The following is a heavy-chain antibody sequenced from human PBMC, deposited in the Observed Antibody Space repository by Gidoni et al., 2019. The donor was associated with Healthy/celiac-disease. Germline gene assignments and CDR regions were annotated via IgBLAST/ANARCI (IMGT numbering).Heavy chain of an antibody. J-gene: IGHJ4*02. CDR1: GGSFSGYY. D-gene: IGHD3-10*01. CDR2: IHHSGST. CDR3: ARGSITMVRGLIDY. Sequence: QVQLQQWGAGLLKPSETLSLTCAVYGGSFSGYYWSCIRQPPGKGLEWIGEIHHSGSTNYNPSLKSRVTISVDTSKNQLSLKLRSVTAADTAVYYCARGSITMVRGLIDYWGQGTLVTVSS. V-gene: IGHV4-34*01.